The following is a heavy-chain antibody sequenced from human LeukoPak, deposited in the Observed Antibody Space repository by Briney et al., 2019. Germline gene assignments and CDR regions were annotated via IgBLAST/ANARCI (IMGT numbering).Heavy chain of an antibody. CDR2: INPSGGST. CDR1: GYTFTSYY. D-gene: IGHD3-22*01. Sequence: GASVKVSCKASGYTFTSYYMHWLRQAPGQGLEWMGIINPSGGSTSYAQKFQGRVTMTRDTSTSTVYMELSSLRSEDTAVYYCAREKHDSSGYYPTWNYWGQGTLVTVSS. V-gene: IGHV1-46*03. CDR3: AREKHDSSGYYPTWNY. J-gene: IGHJ4*02.